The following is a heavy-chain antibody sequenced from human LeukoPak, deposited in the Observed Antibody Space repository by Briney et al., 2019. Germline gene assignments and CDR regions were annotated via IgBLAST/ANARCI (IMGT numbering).Heavy chain of an antibody. D-gene: IGHD3-22*01. CDR1: GYSFTSYW. V-gene: IGHV5-51*01. CDR2: IYPGDSDT. J-gene: IGHJ4*02. Sequence: GESLKISCKGSGYSFTSYWIGWVRQMPGKGLEWMGIIYPGDSDTRYSPSFQGQVTISADKSISTAYLQWSSLKASDTAMYYCARREYYYDSSGYTLRYFDYWGQGTLVTVSS. CDR3: ARREYYYDSSGYTLRYFDY.